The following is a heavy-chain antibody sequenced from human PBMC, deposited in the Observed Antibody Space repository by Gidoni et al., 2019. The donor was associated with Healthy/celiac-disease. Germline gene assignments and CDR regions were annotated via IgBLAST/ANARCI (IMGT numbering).Heavy chain of an antibody. CDR3: AKGGVRGVM. J-gene: IGHJ4*02. CDR2: ISYDGSNK. V-gene: IGHV3-30*18. D-gene: IGHD3-10*01. CDR1: GFTFSSYG. Sequence: QVQLVESGGGVVQPWRSLRISCAASGFTFSSYGMHWVRQAPGKGLEWVAVISYDGSNKYYADSVKGRFTISRDNSKNTLYLQMNSLRVEDTAVYYCAKGGVRGVMWGQGTLVTVSS.